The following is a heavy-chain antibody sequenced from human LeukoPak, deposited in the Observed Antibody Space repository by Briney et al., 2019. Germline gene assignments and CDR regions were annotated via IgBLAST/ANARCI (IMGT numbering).Heavy chain of an antibody. Sequence: PGRSLRLSCAASGFTFSSYAMHWVRQAPGKGLEWVAVISYDGSNKYYADSVKGRFTISRDNSKNTLYLRMNSLRAEDTAVYYCARTEFQTPISGLRYYYYGMDVWGKGTTVTVSS. D-gene: IGHD3-10*01. CDR2: ISYDGSNK. J-gene: IGHJ6*04. V-gene: IGHV3-30*04. CDR1: GFTFSSYA. CDR3: ARTEFQTPISGLRYYYYGMDV.